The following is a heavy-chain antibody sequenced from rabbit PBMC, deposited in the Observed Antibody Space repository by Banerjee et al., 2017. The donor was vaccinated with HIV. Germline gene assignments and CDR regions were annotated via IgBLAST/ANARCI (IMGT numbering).Heavy chain of an antibody. J-gene: IGHJ4*01. CDR2: IATVGSGST. CDR1: GLDFSSSYW. Sequence: QEQLVESGGDLVQPEGSLTLTCKASGLDFSSSYWICWVRQAPGKGLEWIACIATVGSGSTHYAIWAKGRFTISKTSSTTVTLQMTSLTAADTATYFCARDLAGVIGWNFNLWGQGTLVTVS. V-gene: IGHV1S45*01. D-gene: IGHD4-1*01. CDR3: ARDLAGVIGWNFNL.